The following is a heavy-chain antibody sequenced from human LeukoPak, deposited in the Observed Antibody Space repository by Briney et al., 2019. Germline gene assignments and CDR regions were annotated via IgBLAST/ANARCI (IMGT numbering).Heavy chain of an antibody. V-gene: IGHV1-18*01. CDR1: GYTFTSYG. J-gene: IGHJ4*02. Sequence: ASVKVSCKASGYTFTSYGISWVRQAPGQGLEWMGWISAYNGNTNYAQKLQGRVTMTTDTSTSTAYMELRSLRSDDTAVYYCARHGDRSPPVLGFDYWGQGTLVTVSS. CDR3: ARHGDRSPPVLGFDY. CDR2: ISAYNGNT. D-gene: IGHD7-27*01.